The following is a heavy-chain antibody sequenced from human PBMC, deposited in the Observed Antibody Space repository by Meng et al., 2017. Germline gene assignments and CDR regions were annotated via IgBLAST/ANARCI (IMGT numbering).Heavy chain of an antibody. Sequence: GGSLSLSCADSGFTFSSYAMHWVRQAPGKGLEWVAVISYDGSNKYYADSVKGRFTISRDNSKNTLYLQMNSLRAEDTAVYYCAREYSGYDYFDYWGQGTLVTVSS. CDR1: GFTFSSYA. J-gene: IGHJ4*02. CDR3: AREYSGYDYFDY. D-gene: IGHD5-12*01. CDR2: ISYDGSNK. V-gene: IGHV3-30*01.